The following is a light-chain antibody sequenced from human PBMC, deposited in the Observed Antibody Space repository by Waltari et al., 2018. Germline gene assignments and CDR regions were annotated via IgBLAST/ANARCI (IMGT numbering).Light chain of an antibody. CDR2: DAS. Sequence: DIQMTQSPSSLSASVGYRVTITRRASQSIRSYLNWYQQKPGKAPKLLIYDASNLQSGVPSRFSGSGSGTDFTLTISRLQAEDFATYFCQQSYSTPLTFGGGAKVEIK. CDR1: QSIRSY. J-gene: IGKJ4*01. CDR3: QQSYSTPLT. V-gene: IGKV1-39*01.